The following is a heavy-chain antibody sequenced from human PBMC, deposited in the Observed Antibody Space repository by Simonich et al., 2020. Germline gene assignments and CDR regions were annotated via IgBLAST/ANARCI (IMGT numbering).Heavy chain of an antibody. CDR1: GYSISSCYY. CDR2: IYHSGST. Sequence: QVQLQESGPGLVKPSETLSLTCAGSGYSISSCYYWGWIRLPPGKGLEWLGSIYHSGSTDYNPSLKRRVTISVDTFKTQFSLKLSSVTAADTALYYCARVVGLAAAAADGAFDIWGQGTMVTVSS. D-gene: IGHD6-13*01. V-gene: IGHV4-38-2*01. J-gene: IGHJ3*02. CDR3: ARVVGLAAAAADGAFDI.